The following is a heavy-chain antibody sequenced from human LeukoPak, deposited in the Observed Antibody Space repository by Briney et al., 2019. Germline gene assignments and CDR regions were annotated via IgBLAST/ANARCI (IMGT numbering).Heavy chain of an antibody. CDR1: GFTFSNYA. D-gene: IGHD2-15*01. Sequence: VGSLRLSCAASGFTFSNYAMTWVRQGPGKGLEWVSTLSGSGASTYYADSVKGRFTISRDNSKNTLYLLMNSLRAEDTAVYYCARLLCSGGSYYSYAFDIWGQGTMVTVSS. V-gene: IGHV3-23*01. CDR2: LSGSGAST. J-gene: IGHJ3*02. CDR3: ARLLCSGGSYYSYAFDI.